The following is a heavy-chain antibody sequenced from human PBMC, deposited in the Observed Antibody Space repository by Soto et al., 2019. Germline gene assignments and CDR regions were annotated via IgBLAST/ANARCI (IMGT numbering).Heavy chain of an antibody. V-gene: IGHV1-69*02. Sequence: SVKVSCKASGGTFSSYTISWVRQAPGQGLEWMGRIIPILGIANYAQKFQGRVTITADKSTSTAYMELSSLRSEDTAVYYCASSDSSSSGGIDYWGQGTLVTVSS. CDR2: IIPILGIA. D-gene: IGHD6-6*01. CDR1: GGTFSSYT. CDR3: ASSDSSSSGGIDY. J-gene: IGHJ4*02.